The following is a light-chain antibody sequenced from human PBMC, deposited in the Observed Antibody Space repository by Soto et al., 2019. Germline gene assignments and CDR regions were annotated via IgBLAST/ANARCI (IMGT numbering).Light chain of an antibody. J-gene: IGLJ1*01. Sequence: QSVLTQPASVSGSPGQSITISCTGTNSDIGGYNYVSWYQQHPGKAPKVIIYEVINRPSGVSNRFSGSKSVNAAYLTISGLQAEDDADYYCSSYRSVGTIVFGTGTKATAL. CDR2: EVI. CDR3: SSYRSVGTIV. V-gene: IGLV2-14*01. CDR1: NSDIGGYNY.